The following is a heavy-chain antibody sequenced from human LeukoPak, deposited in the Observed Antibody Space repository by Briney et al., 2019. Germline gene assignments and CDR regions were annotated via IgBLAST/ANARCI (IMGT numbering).Heavy chain of an antibody. Sequence: SETLSLTCTVSGGPISNYYWSWIRQPAGKGLEWIGRIYTGRSTNYNPSLKSRVTMSFDTSNNQFSLKLTSVTAADTAVYYCARESRILIGDGYYLDSWGPGTLVTVSS. J-gene: IGHJ4*02. CDR1: GGPISNYY. CDR2: IYTGRST. D-gene: IGHD2-15*01. V-gene: IGHV4-4*07. CDR3: ARESRILIGDGYYLDS.